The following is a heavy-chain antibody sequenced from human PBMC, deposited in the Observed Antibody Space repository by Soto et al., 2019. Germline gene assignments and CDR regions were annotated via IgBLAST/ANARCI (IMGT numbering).Heavy chain of an antibody. D-gene: IGHD3-22*01. CDR3: ARDATYYYDISAYYFNWFDP. Sequence: SETLSLTCAVSGGSISSSNWWSWVRQTPGKGLEWIGEIYHSGSTNYNPSLKSRVTISIDKSKNQFSLKLSSVTAADTAVYYCARDATYYYDISAYYFNWFDPWGQGTLVTVSS. CDR1: GGSISSSNW. CDR2: IYHSGST. J-gene: IGHJ5*02. V-gene: IGHV4-4*02.